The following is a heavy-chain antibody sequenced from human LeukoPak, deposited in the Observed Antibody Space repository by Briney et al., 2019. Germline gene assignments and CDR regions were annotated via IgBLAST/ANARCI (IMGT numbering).Heavy chain of an antibody. CDR2: MDNFGIK. D-gene: IGHD3-10*01. J-gene: IGHJ4*02. CDR1: DFSVNNNY. V-gene: IGHV3-53*01. Sequence: PGGSLRLSCAASDFSVNNNYVDWVRQAPGKGLEWVSCMDNFGIKTYADSVQGRFTVSRDSSRNMVFLQMNSLGVEDTAVYYCAGGKYYGSGTRPGYLGYWGLGTMVTVSS. CDR3: AGGKYYGSGTRPGYLGY.